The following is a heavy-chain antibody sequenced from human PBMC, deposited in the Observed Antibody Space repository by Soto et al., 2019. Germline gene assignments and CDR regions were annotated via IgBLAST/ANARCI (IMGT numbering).Heavy chain of an antibody. CDR1: GFTFDNCG. CDR3: VQGRYPTMATPLDH. J-gene: IGHJ4*02. CDR2: ISWDSSTI. D-gene: IGHD5-12*01. Sequence: EVQLVESGGGLVQPGRSLGLYCGASGFTFDNCGMHWVRKAPGKGLEWVAGISWDSSTIGYADSVKGRFIISRDDAKNSLYLQMDSLRGDDTALYYCVQGRYPTMATPLDHWGQGTQVIVSS. V-gene: IGHV3-9*01.